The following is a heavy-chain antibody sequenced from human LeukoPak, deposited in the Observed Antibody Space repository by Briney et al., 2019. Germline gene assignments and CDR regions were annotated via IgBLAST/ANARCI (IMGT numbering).Heavy chain of an antibody. Sequence: ASVKVSCKASGYTFTGYYMHWVRQAPGQGLEWMGWINPNSGGTNYAQKFQGRVTMTRDMSTSTVYMELSSLRSGDTAVYYCARSLELELLPCYWGQGTLVTVSS. CDR3: ARSLELELLPCY. V-gene: IGHV1-2*02. J-gene: IGHJ4*02. D-gene: IGHD1-7*01. CDR2: INPNSGGT. CDR1: GYTFTGYY.